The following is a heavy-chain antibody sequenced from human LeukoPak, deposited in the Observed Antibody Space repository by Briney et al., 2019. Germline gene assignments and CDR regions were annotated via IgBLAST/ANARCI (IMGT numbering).Heavy chain of an antibody. J-gene: IGHJ4*02. Sequence: PSQTLSLTCAISGDSVSSNSAAWNWIRQSPSRGLEWLGRTYYRSKWYNDYAVSVKSRIVINPVTSKNQFSLQLSSVTPEDTAVYYCTRDGIRVLDYWGQGILVTVSS. V-gene: IGHV6-1*01. CDR1: GDSVSSNSAA. CDR3: TRDGIRVLDY. CDR2: TYYRSKWYN. D-gene: IGHD1-1*01.